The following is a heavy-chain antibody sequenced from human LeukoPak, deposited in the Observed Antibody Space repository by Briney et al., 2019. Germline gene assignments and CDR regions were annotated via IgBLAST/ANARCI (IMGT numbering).Heavy chain of an antibody. CDR1: GYSFTSYW. V-gene: IGHV5-51*01. CDR2: IYPGDPDT. CDR3: ARGYLASDYDILTGYNPPYYYYYMDV. J-gene: IGHJ6*03. Sequence: GESLKTSCKGSGYSFTSYWIGWVRQMPGKGLEWMGIIYPGDPDTRYSPSFQGQVTISADKSISTAYLQWSSLKASDTAMYYCARGYLASDYDILTGYNPPYYYYYMDVWGKGTTVTISS. D-gene: IGHD3-9*01.